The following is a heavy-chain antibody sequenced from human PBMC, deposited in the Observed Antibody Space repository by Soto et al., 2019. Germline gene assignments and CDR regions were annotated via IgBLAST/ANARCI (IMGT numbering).Heavy chain of an antibody. D-gene: IGHD3-10*01. CDR1: GFTFSSYA. V-gene: IGHV3-23*01. CDR3: AKDRPSAIGSGSYYTPRFYFDY. CDR2: ISGSGGST. Sequence: GGSLRLSCAASGFTFSSYAMSWVRQAPGKGLEWVSAISGSGGSTYYADSVKGRFTISRDSSKNTLYLQMNSLRAEDTAVYYCAKDRPSAIGSGSYYTPRFYFDYWGQGTLVTVSS. J-gene: IGHJ4*02.